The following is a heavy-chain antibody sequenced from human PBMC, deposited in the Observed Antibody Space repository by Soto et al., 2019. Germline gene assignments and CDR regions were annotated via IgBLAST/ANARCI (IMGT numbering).Heavy chain of an antibody. CDR3: ANDHLTGIAAAGDIIYYFDY. D-gene: IGHD6-13*01. Sequence: EVQLLESGGGLVQPGGSLRLSCAASGFTFSSYAMSWVRQAPGKGLEWVSAISGSGGSTYYADSVKGRFTISRDNSKNTLYLQMNSLRAEDTAVYYCANDHLTGIAAAGDIIYYFDYWGQGTLVTVSS. J-gene: IGHJ4*02. V-gene: IGHV3-23*01. CDR1: GFTFSSYA. CDR2: ISGSGGST.